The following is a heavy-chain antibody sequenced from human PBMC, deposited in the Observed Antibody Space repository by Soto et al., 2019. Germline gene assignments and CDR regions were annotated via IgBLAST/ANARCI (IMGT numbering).Heavy chain of an antibody. CDR2: IYPSDSDT. CDR1: GYSFTSYW. CDR3: ARHVATVEVYYYYYMDV. J-gene: IGHJ6*03. Sequence: GESLKISCKGSGYSFTSYWIGWVRQMPGKGLEWMGIIYPSDSDTRYSPSFQGQVTISADKPISTAYLQWSSLKASDTAMYYCARHVATVEVYYYYYMDVWGKGTTVTVSS. V-gene: IGHV5-51*01. D-gene: IGHD4-4*01.